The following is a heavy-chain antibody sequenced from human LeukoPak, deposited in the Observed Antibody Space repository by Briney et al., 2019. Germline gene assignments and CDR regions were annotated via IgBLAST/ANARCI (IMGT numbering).Heavy chain of an antibody. CDR1: GFTFSSYA. J-gene: IGHJ4*02. CDR2: ISGSGGST. CDR3: ASALRPYGDYGLIDY. D-gene: IGHD4-17*01. V-gene: IGHV3-23*01. Sequence: GGSLRLSCAASGFTFSSYAMSWVRQAPGKGLEWVSAISGSGGSTYYADSVKGRFTISRDNSKNTLYLQMNSLRAEDTAVYYCASALRPYGDYGLIDYWGQGTLVTVSS.